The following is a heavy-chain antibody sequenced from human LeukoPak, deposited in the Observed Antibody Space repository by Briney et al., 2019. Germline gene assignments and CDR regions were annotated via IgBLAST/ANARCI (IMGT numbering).Heavy chain of an antibody. J-gene: IGHJ4*02. CDR3: ARGSERYTRFDY. Sequence: GGSLRLSCAASGFTFSRYRMSWVRQAPGKGLEWVATIKQDENEKNYVDSVKGRFTISRDNANNSLSLQMSSLRAEDTAVYYCARGSERYTRFDYWGQGTLVTVSS. CDR1: GFTFSRYR. V-gene: IGHV3-7*01. CDR2: IKQDENEK. D-gene: IGHD3-9*01.